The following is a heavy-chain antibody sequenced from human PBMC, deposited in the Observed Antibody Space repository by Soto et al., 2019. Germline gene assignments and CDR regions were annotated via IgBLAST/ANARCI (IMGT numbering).Heavy chain of an antibody. V-gene: IGHV4-39*01. CDR2: ISSSGST. Sequence: QLQLQESGPGLVKPSETLSLTCTVSGGSISSSTYYWGWIRQPPGKGLEWIGTISSSGSTYYNPSLKSRVTISVDTSRSQFSLKLNCLTAADTAVYFCARWVVVIPMKFFDYWGQGSLVTVSS. D-gene: IGHD2-21*01. CDR1: GGSISSSTYY. CDR3: ARWVVVIPMKFFDY. J-gene: IGHJ4*02.